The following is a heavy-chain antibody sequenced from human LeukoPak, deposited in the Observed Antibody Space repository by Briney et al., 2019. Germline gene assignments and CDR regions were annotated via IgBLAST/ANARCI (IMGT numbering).Heavy chain of an antibody. CDR2: ISYDGSNK. Sequence: PGGSLRLSCGASGFTFSSSGMHWVRQAPGKGLEWVTTISYDGSNKYYADSVKGRFTISRDNSKNTLYLQMNSLRAEDTAIFYCAKTAVRWFGETIDYWGQGALVTVSS. V-gene: IGHV3-30*18. CDR3: AKTAVRWFGETIDY. D-gene: IGHD3-10*01. J-gene: IGHJ4*02. CDR1: GFTFSSSG.